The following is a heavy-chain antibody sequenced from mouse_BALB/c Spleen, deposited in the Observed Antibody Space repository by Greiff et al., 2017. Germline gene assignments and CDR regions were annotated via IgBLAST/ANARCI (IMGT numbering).Heavy chain of an antibody. J-gene: IGHJ2*01. V-gene: IGHV1-20*02. D-gene: IGHD1-2*01. CDR3: ARSGTTAFDY. Sequence: DVKLQESGPELVKPGASVKISCKASGYSFTGYFMNWVMQSHGKSLEWIGRINPYNGDTFYNQKFKGKATLTVDKSSSTAHMELRSLASEDSAVYYCARSGTTAFDYWGQGTTLTVSS. CDR1: GYSFTGYF. CDR2: INPYNGDT.